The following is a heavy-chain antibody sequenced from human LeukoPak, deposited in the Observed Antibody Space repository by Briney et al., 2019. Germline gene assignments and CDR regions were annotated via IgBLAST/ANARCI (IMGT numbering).Heavy chain of an antibody. D-gene: IGHD2-15*01. V-gene: IGHV3-20*04. Sequence: RPGGSLRLSCAAPGFTFAAYGMSWVRQAPGKGLEWVSGIKLDGGMTDYADSVKGRFTISRDNAKNSLYLQMNSLRAEATALFSCESEIFGDTVSTGYYLDVWGKGTTVTVSS. CDR3: ESEIFGDTVSTGYYLDV. CDR2: IKLDGGMT. CDR1: GFTFAAYG. J-gene: IGHJ6*03.